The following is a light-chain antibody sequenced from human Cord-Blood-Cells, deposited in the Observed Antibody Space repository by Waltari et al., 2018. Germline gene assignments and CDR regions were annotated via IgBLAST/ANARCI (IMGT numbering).Light chain of an antibody. J-gene: IGKJ4*01. CDR2: GAS. V-gene: IGKV3-15*01. CDR1: QSVSSN. CDR3: QQYNNWPLT. Sequence: EIVMTQSPATLSVSPGERAPHSCRASQSVSSNLAWYQQKPGQAPRLLIYGASTRATGIPARFSGSGSGTEFTLTISSLQSEDFAVYYCQQYNNWPLTFGGGTKVEIK.